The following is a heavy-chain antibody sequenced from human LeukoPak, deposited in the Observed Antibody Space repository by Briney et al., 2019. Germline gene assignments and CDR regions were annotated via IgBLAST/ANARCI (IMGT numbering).Heavy chain of an antibody. CDR3: PTVTSQYSSGWYSIDFDY. D-gene: IGHD6-19*01. Sequence: GSLRLSCAASGFTFSNAWMSWVRQAPGKGLEWVGRIKSKTDGGTTDYAAPVKGRFTISRDDSKNTLYLQMNSLKTEDTAVYYCPTVTSQYSSGWYSIDFDYWGQGTLVTVSS. V-gene: IGHV3-15*01. J-gene: IGHJ4*02. CDR2: IKSKTDGGTT. CDR1: GFTFSNAW.